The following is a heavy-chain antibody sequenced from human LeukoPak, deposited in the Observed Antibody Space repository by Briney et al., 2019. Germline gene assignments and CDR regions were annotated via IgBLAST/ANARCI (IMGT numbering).Heavy chain of an antibody. CDR3: ARSRITIFGVITRGAFDI. V-gene: IGHV3-20*04. D-gene: IGHD3-3*01. CDR2: INWNGDRI. CDR1: GFTFDDYG. Sequence: GGSLRLSCAASGFTFDDYGMNWVRQAPGKGLEWVSGINWNGDRIDYADSVKGRFTISRDNAKNSLYLQMNSLRAEDTALYYCARSRITIFGVITRGAFDIWGQGTMVTVSS. J-gene: IGHJ3*02.